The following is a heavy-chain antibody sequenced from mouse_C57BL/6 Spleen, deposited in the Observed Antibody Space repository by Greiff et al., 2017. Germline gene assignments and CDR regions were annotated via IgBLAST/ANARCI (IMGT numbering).Heavy chain of an antibody. CDR2: LYPGDGDT. V-gene: IGHV1-80*01. CDR1: GYAFSSYW. J-gene: IGHJ3*01. Sequence: QVQLKESGAELVKPGASVKISCKASGYAFSSYWMNWVKQRPGKGLEWIGQLYPGDGDTNYNGKFKGKATLTADKSSSTAYMQLSSLTSEDSAVYFCARILYDYDGGFAYWGQGTLVTVSA. CDR3: ARILYDYDGGFAY. D-gene: IGHD2-4*01.